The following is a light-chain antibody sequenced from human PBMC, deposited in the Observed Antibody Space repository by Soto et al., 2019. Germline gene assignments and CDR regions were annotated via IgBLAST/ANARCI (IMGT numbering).Light chain of an antibody. V-gene: IGLV2-14*03. J-gene: IGLJ1*01. CDR3: SSYTASSTLL. CDR1: SSDVGGYNY. Sequence: QSALTQPASVSGSPGQSITISCTGTSSDVGGYNYVSWSQQHPGKAPKLLISEVSNRPSGASNRFSGSKSGNTASLTISGLQADDEADYYCSSYTASSTLLFGTGTKLTVL. CDR2: EVS.